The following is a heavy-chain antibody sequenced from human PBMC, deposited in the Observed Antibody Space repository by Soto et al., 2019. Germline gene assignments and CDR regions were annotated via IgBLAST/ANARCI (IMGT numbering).Heavy chain of an antibody. Sequence: GGSLRLSCAASGFTFSSYAMSWVRQAPGKGLEWVPAISGSGGSTYYADSVKGRFTISRDNSKNTLYLQMNSLRAEDTAVYYCAKGSVAATDYYYGMDVWGQGTTVTVSS. J-gene: IGHJ6*02. V-gene: IGHV3-23*01. D-gene: IGHD2-15*01. CDR1: GFTFSSYA. CDR2: ISGSGGST. CDR3: AKGSVAATDYYYGMDV.